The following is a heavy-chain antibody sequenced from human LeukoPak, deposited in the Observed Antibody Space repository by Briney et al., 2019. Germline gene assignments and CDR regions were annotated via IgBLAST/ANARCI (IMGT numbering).Heavy chain of an antibody. V-gene: IGHV4-39*07. CDR2: IYYSGST. CDR1: GGSISSSNYY. J-gene: IGHJ6*03. CDR3: ARVPPFGESYYYYYYMDV. D-gene: IGHD3-10*01. Sequence: SETLSLTCTVSGGSISSSNYYWGWIRQPPGKGLEWIGSIYYSGSTYYSPSLKSRVTISVDTSKNQFSLKLNSVTAADTAVYYCARVPPFGESYYYYYYMDVWGKGTTVTVSS.